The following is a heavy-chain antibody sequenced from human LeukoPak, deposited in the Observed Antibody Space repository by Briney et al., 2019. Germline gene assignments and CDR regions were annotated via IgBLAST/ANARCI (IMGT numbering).Heavy chain of an antibody. CDR2: ISGSGGST. D-gene: IGHD1-26*01. V-gene: IGHV3-23*01. CDR1: GFTFSSYA. CDR3: ARSRARIVGAIDFDY. Sequence: PGGSLRLSCAASGFTFSSYAMSWVRQAPGKELEWVSAISGSGGSTYYADSVKGRFTTSRDNSKNTLYLQMNSLRAEDTAVYYCARSRARIVGAIDFDYWGQGTLVTVSS. J-gene: IGHJ4*02.